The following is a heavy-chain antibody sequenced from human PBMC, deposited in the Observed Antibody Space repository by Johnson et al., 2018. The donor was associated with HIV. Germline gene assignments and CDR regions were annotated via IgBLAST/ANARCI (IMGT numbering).Heavy chain of an antibody. CDR1: GFTFSSYG. Sequence: QVQLVESGGGVVQPGGSLGVSCVASGFTFSSYGMHWVRQAPGKGLEWVAFIRYDGSNKYYADSVKGRFTISRDNSKNTLYLQMNSLRAEDTAVYYCAQGYYDILTGYYDAFDVWGQGTMVTVS. D-gene: IGHD3-9*01. CDR2: IRYDGSNK. CDR3: AQGYYDILTGYYDAFDV. V-gene: IGHV3-30*02. J-gene: IGHJ3*01.